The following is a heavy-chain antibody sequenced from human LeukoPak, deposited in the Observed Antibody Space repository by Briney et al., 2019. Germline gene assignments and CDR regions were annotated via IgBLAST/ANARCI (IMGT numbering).Heavy chain of an antibody. J-gene: IGHJ4*02. V-gene: IGHV3-21*01. CDR1: GFTFSSYS. D-gene: IGHD2-15*01. CDR3: ARDGDIVVVVAVNYFDY. Sequence: GGSLRLSCAASGFTFSSYSMSWVRQAPGKGLEWVSSISSSSSYIYYADSVKGRFTISRDNAKNSLYLQMNSLRAEDRAIYYCARDGDIVVVVAVNYFDYWGQGTLVTVSS. CDR2: ISSSSSYI.